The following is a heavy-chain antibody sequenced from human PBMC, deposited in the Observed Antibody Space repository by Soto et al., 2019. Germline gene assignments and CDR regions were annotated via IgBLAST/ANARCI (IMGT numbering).Heavy chain of an antibody. Sequence: GGSLRLSCAASGFTFSSYGMHWVRQAPGKGLEWVAVISYDGSNKYYADSVKGRFTISRDNSKNTLYLQMNSLRAEDTAVYYCAGQLSSFYYYYGMDVWGQGTTVTVSS. D-gene: IGHD5-18*01. CDR3: AGQLSSFYYYYGMDV. CDR2: ISYDGSNK. V-gene: IGHV3-30*03. CDR1: GFTFSSYG. J-gene: IGHJ6*02.